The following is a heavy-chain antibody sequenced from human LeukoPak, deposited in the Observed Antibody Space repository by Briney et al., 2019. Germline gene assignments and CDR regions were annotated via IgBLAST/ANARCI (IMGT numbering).Heavy chain of an antibody. V-gene: IGHV1-69*05. Sequence: SVKVSCKASGGTFSSYAISWVRQAPGQGLEWMGGIIPIFGTANYAQKFQGRVTITTDESTSTAYMELSSLRSEDTAVYYCARRVGLRASPHGDWFDPWGQGTLVTVSS. CDR1: GGTFSSYA. D-gene: IGHD3-16*01. CDR2: IIPIFGTA. CDR3: ARRVGLRASPHGDWFDP. J-gene: IGHJ5*02.